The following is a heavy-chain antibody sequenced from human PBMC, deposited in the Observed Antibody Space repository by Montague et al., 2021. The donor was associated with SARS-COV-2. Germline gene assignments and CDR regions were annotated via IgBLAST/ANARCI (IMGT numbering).Heavy chain of an antibody. J-gene: IGHJ1*01. CDR3: VSGRDGSYSHFHF. V-gene: IGHV4-59*01. CDR2: IFFNRGP. Sequence: SETLSLTCTVSGVSINEYFWTWIRQTPGKGLEWIGYIFFNRGPIHNASLKNRVTISLDTSKSQVSLRLTSVTAADTAVYFCVSGRDGSYSHFHFWGQGALVTVSS. D-gene: IGHD4-11*01. CDR1: GVSINEYF.